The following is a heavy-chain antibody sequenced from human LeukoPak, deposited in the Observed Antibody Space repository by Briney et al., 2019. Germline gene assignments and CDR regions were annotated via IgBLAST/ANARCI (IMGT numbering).Heavy chain of an antibody. CDR1: GGTFSSYA. CDR3: ARTELLRFGELSRGLYDY. V-gene: IGHV1-2*02. CDR2: INPNSGGT. J-gene: IGHJ4*02. Sequence: ASVKVSCKASGGTFSSYAISWVRQAPGQGLEWMGWINPNSGGTNYAQNFQGRVTMTRDTSISTAYMELSSLRSDDTAVYYCARTELLRFGELSRGLYDYWGQGTLVTVSS. D-gene: IGHD3-10*01.